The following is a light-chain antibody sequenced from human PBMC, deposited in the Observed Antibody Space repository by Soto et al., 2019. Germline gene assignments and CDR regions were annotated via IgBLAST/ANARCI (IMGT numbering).Light chain of an antibody. CDR1: SSDVGSYNY. V-gene: IGLV2-14*01. Sequence: QSALTQPASVSGSTRQSITISCTGTSSDVGSYNYVSWYQQHPGKAPKVMIYDVSNRPSGVSYRFSGSKSGNTASLTISGLQAEDEADYYCSSYTTTSTYVFGTGTQLTVL. J-gene: IGLJ6*01. CDR2: DVS. CDR3: SSYTTTSTYV.